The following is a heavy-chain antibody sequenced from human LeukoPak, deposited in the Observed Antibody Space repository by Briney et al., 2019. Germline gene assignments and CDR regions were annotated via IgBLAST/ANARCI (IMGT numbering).Heavy chain of an antibody. Sequence: KPSETLSLTCTVSGGSISSYYWSWIRQPPGKGLEWIGYIYYSGSTNYNPSFKSRVTISVDTSKNQFSLKLSSATAADTAVYYCARVRLDAFDIWGQGTMVTVSS. CDR3: ARVRLDAFDI. CDR1: GGSISSYY. V-gene: IGHV4-59*08. J-gene: IGHJ3*02. CDR2: IYYSGST.